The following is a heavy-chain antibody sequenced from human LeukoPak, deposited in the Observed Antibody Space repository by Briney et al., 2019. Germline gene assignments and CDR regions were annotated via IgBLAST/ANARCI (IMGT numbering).Heavy chain of an antibody. V-gene: IGHV3-30-3*01. D-gene: IGHD3-3*01. CDR3: ARVPTGYYDFWSLDY. CDR1: GFTFSSYA. Sequence: GGSLRLSCAASGFTFSSYAMHWVRQAPGKGLEWVAVISYDGSNKYYADSVKGRFTISRDNFKNTLYLQMNSLRAEDTAVYYCARVPTGYYDFWSLDYWGQGTLVTVSS. CDR2: ISYDGSNK. J-gene: IGHJ4*02.